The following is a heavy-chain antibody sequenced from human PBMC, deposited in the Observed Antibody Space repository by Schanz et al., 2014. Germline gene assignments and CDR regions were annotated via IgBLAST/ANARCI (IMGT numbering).Heavy chain of an antibody. Sequence: VQLLESGGGLVQPGGSLKLSCAASGLIFSNYVMSWVRQAPGKGLEWVSVIGVDGTTTYYADSVKGRFTISRDNSKNTLFLQMISLRAEDTAVYYCARDHTAESCYSAGPPIDYWGQGTLLTVSS. CDR3: ARDHTAESCYSAGPPIDY. CDR1: GLIFSNYV. J-gene: IGHJ4*02. V-gene: IGHV3-23*01. D-gene: IGHD2-15*01. CDR2: IGVDGTTT.